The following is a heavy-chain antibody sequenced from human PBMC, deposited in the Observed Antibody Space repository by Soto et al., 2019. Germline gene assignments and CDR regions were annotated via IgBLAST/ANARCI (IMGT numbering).Heavy chain of an antibody. V-gene: IGHV3-30*18. D-gene: IGHD6-13*01. Sequence: QVQLVESGGGVVQPGRSLRLSCAASGFTFSSYGMHWVRQAPGKGLEWVAVISYDGSNKYHADSVKGRFTISRDNSKNTLHLQINSLRAQDTAVYYCANPGIAAACKRTAFDYLGHGTLVTLSS. J-gene: IGHJ5*01. CDR3: ANPGIAAACKRTAFDY. CDR1: GFTFSSYG. CDR2: ISYDGSNK.